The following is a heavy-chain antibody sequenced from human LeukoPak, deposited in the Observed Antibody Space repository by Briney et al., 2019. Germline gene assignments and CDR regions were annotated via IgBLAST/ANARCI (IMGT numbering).Heavy chain of an antibody. CDR3: AKDGSSWYGAFDY. CDR1: GFTFSSYA. CDR2: ISYDGSNK. J-gene: IGHJ4*02. V-gene: IGHV3-30*01. Sequence: PGGSLRLSCAASGFTFSSYAMHWVRQAPGKGLEWVAVISYDGSNKYYADSVKGRFTISRDNSKNTLYLQMNSLRAEDTAVYYCAKDGSSWYGAFDYWGQGTLVTVSS. D-gene: IGHD6-13*01.